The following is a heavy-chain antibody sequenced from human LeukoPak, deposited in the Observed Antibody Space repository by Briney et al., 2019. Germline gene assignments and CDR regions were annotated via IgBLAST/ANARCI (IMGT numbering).Heavy chain of an antibody. CDR1: GGSISSGGYY. V-gene: IGHV4-31*03. Sequence: TSETLSLTCTVSGGSISSGGYYWSWIRQHPGKGLEWIGYIYYSGSTYYNPSLKSRVTISVDTSKNQFSLKLSSVTAADTAVYYCAYWLSTVGWFDPWGQGTLVTVSS. J-gene: IGHJ5*02. CDR3: AYWLSTVGWFDP. D-gene: IGHD3-9*01. CDR2: IYYSGST.